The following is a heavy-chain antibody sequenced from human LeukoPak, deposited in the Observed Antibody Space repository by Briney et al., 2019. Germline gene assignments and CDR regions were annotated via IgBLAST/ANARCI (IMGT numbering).Heavy chain of an antibody. Sequence: ASVKASCKTSGFTFTGQYLHWVRQAPGQGLEWMGWIYPESGGTNYAQKFQGRVTMTRDTSSDTAYLELSRLRSDDTAVYYCSGGGAKYDYWGQGTRVTVSS. CDR1: GFTFTGQY. V-gene: IGHV1-2*02. J-gene: IGHJ4*02. D-gene: IGHD2-21*01. CDR2: IYPESGGT. CDR3: SGGGAKYDY.